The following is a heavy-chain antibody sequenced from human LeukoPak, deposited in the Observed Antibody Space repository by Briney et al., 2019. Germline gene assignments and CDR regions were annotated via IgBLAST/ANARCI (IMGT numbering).Heavy chain of an antibody. CDR2: IYTSGST. Sequence: SETLSLTCTVSGGSISSGSYYWSWIRQPAGKGLEWIGRIYTSGSTNYNPSLKSRVTISVDTSKDQLSLKVTSVTAADTAVYYCARPPGIAAAWFYPWGQGTLVTVSS. V-gene: IGHV4-61*02. J-gene: IGHJ5*02. CDR1: GGSISSGSYY. D-gene: IGHD6-13*01. CDR3: ARPPGIAAAWFYP.